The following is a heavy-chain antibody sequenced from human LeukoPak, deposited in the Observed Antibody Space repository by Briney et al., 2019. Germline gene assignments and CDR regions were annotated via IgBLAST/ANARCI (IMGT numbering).Heavy chain of an antibody. CDR2: ISSNGGST. D-gene: IGHD1-26*01. Sequence: GGSLRLSCAASGFTFSSYAMHWVRQAPGKGLEYVSAISSNGGSTYYANSVKGRFTISRDNSKNTLYLQMGSLRAEDMAVYYCARGGSYSPNIDYWGQGTLVTVSS. V-gene: IGHV3-64*01. CDR3: ARGGSYSPNIDY. J-gene: IGHJ4*02. CDR1: GFTFSSYA.